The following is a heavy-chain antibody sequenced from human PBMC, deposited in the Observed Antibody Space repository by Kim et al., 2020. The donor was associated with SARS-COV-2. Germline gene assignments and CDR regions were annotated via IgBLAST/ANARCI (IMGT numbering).Heavy chain of an antibody. CDR2: T. D-gene: IGHD3-10*01. Sequence: TYYADSVKGRYTISRDNSKNTLYLQMNSLRAEDTAVYYCAKYFGEGYFDYWGQGTLVTVSS. J-gene: IGHJ4*02. V-gene: IGHV3-23*01. CDR3: AKYFGEGYFDY.